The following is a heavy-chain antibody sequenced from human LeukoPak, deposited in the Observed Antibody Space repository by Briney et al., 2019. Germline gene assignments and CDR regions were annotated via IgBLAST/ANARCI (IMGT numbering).Heavy chain of an antibody. CDR1: GFTFSSYS. Sequence: GGSLRLSRAASGFTFSSYSMNWVRQAPGKGLEWVSSISSSSSYIYYADSVKGRFTISRDNAKNSLYLQMNSLRAEDTAVYYCARDIGPLYGDYFRFDPWGQGTLVTVSS. CDR3: ARDIGPLYGDYFRFDP. J-gene: IGHJ5*02. V-gene: IGHV3-21*01. CDR2: ISSSSSYI. D-gene: IGHD4-17*01.